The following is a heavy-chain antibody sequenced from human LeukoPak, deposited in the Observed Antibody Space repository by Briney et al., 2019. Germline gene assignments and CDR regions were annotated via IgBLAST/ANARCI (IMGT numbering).Heavy chain of an antibody. CDR1: GYTFISYG. Sequence: ASVKVSCKASGYTFISYGITWVRQAPGQGLEWMGGFDPEDGETIYAQKFQGRVTMTRDMSTSTVYMELSSLRSEDTAVYYCARGYIAARGSYMDVWGKGTTVTVSS. CDR3: ARGYIAARGSYMDV. J-gene: IGHJ6*03. D-gene: IGHD6-6*01. CDR2: FDPEDGET. V-gene: IGHV1-18*01.